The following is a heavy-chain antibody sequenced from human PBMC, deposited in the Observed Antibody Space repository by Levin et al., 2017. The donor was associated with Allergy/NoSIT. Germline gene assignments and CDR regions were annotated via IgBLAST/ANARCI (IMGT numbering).Heavy chain of an antibody. CDR3: ARALSYDFWSGFEDYYYMDV. D-gene: IGHD3-3*01. Sequence: ASVKVSCKASGYTFTSYDINWVRQATGQGLEWMGWMNPNSGNTGYAQKFQGRVTMTRNTSISTAYMELSSLRSEDTAVYYCARALSYDFWSGFEDYYYMDVWGKGTTVTVSS. CDR2: MNPNSGNT. V-gene: IGHV1-8*01. J-gene: IGHJ6*03. CDR1: GYTFTSYD.